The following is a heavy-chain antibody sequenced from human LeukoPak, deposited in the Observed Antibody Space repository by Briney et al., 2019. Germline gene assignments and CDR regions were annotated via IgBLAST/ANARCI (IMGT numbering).Heavy chain of an antibody. CDR3: ARVWAPGYYYYMDV. Sequence: NTSETLSLTCTVSGYSISSGYYWGWIRQPPGKGLEWIALIYHSGTPYYNPSLKSRVTISVDTSKNHFPLKLSSATAADPAVYYCARVWAPGYYYYMDVWGKGTTVTVSS. D-gene: IGHD3-16*01. CDR2: IYHSGTP. CDR1: GYSISSGYY. J-gene: IGHJ6*03. V-gene: IGHV4-38-2*02.